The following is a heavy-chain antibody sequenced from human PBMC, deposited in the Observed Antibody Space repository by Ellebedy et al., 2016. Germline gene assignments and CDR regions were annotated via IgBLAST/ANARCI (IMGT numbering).Heavy chain of an antibody. CDR3: ARGLGYSSGWYEGDDY. Sequence: ASVKVSCXASGYTFISYDINWVRQATGQGPEWMGWMNPNSGNTGYVQKFQGRVTMTRNTSISTAYMELSGLRSEDTAVYYCARGLGYSSGWYEGDDYWGQGTLVTVSP. CDR2: MNPNSGNT. J-gene: IGHJ4*02. CDR1: GYTFISYD. D-gene: IGHD6-19*01. V-gene: IGHV1-8*01.